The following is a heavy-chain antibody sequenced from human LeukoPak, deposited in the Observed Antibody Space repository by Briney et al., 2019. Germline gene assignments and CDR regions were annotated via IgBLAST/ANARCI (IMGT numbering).Heavy chain of an antibody. J-gene: IGHJ3*02. CDR2: IRYDGSNK. D-gene: IGHD2-2*01. Sequence: GGSLRLSCAASGFTFSSYGMHWVRQAPGKGLEWVAFIRYDGSNKYYADSVKGRSTISRDNSKNTLYLQMNSLRAEDTAVYYCAKDRGYQLLFFAFDIWGQGTMVTVSS. CDR1: GFTFSSYG. V-gene: IGHV3-30*02. CDR3: AKDRGYQLLFFAFDI.